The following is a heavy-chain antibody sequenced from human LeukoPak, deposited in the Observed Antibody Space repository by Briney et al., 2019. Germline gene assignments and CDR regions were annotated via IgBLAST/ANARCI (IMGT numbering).Heavy chain of an antibody. J-gene: IGHJ4*02. CDR1: GYSFTSYW. CDR3: AREIGSGWHYYFDY. CDR2: IIPIFGTA. Sequence: KISCKGSGYSFTSYWIGWVRQAPGQGLEWMGGIIPIFGTANYAQKFQGRVTITADESTSTAYMELSSLRSEDTAVYYCAREIGSGWHYYFDYWGQGTLVTVSS. D-gene: IGHD6-19*01. V-gene: IGHV1-69*01.